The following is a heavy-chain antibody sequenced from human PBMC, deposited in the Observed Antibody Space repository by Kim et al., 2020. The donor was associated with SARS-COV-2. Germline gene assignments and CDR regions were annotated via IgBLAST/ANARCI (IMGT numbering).Heavy chain of an antibody. CDR2: IIPIFGTA. CDR1: GGTFSSYA. CDR3: VCYTEQQGFGDDAFDI. D-gene: IGHD3-16*01. V-gene: IGHV1-69*13. Sequence: SVKVSCKASGGTFSSYAISWVRQAPGQGLEWMGGIIPIFGTANYAQKFQGRVTITADESTSTAYMELSSLRSEDTAVYYCVCYTEQQGFGDDAFDIWGQGTMVTVSS. J-gene: IGHJ3*02.